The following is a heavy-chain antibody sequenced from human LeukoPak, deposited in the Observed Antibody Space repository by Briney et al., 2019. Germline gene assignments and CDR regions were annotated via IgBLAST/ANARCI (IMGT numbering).Heavy chain of an antibody. D-gene: IGHD2-2*01. J-gene: IGHJ4*01. CDR2: INHSGST. CDR1: GGSFSGYY. Sequence: AETLSLTCAVYGGSFSGYYWSWIRQPPGKGLEWIGEINHSGSTNYNPSLKSRVTISVDTSKNQFSLKLSSVTAADTAVYYCARGIPATSIDYWGQGTLVTVSS. V-gene: IGHV4-34*01. CDR3: ARGIPATSIDY.